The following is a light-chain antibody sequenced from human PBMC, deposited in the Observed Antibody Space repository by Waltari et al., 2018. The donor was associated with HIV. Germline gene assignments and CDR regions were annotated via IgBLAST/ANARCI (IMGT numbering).Light chain of an antibody. CDR3: AAWDDSLSGPLVV. J-gene: IGLJ2*01. CDR2: RNN. CDR1: SSNIGSKY. V-gene: IGLV1-47*01. Sequence: QSVLTQPPSASGTPGQRVTISCSGSSSNIGSKYVYWSQKLPGPAPKLLIYRNNQRPSGVPDRFSGSKSDTSASLAISGLRSEDEADYYCAAWDDSLSGPLVVFGGGTKLTVL.